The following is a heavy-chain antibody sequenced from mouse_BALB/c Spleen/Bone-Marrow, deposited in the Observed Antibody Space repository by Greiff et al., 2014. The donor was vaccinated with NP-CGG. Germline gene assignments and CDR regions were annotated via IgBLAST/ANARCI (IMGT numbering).Heavy chain of an antibody. J-gene: IGHJ1*01. D-gene: IGHD2-1*01. CDR1: GFNIKDTY. CDR2: IDPANGNT. Sequence: EVKLVESGAGLVKPGASVKLSCTASGFNIKDTYMNWVKQRPEQGLEWIGRIDPANGNTKYDPKFQGKATITADTSSNTAYLQLSSLTSEDTAVYYCAREYYGNYAWYFDVWGAGTTVTVSS. V-gene: IGHV14-3*02. CDR3: AREYYGNYAWYFDV.